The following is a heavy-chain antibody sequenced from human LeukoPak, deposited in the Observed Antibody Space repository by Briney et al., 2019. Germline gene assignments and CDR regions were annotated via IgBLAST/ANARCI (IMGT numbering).Heavy chain of an antibody. Sequence: GGSLRLSCAASGFTFSDYAMSWVRQAPGKGLEWVSAISGSGFSTYYADSVKGRFTISRDNSKNTLYLQMNSLRAEDTAVYYCARDMNTRVTPISYAFDLWGQGTMVTVSS. D-gene: IGHD4-23*01. CDR2: ISGSGFST. CDR1: GFTFSDYA. CDR3: ARDMNTRVTPISYAFDL. V-gene: IGHV3-23*01. J-gene: IGHJ3*01.